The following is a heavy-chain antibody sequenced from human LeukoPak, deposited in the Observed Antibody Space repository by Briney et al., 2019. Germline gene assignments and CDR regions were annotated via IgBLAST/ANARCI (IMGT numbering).Heavy chain of an antibody. Sequence: GASVKVSCKASGGTFSSYAISWVRQAPGQGLEWMGGIIPIFGTANYAQKFQGRVTITADKSTSTAYVELSSLRSEDTAVYYCARGESYDILTGYYSWGQGTLVTVSS. J-gene: IGHJ4*02. CDR2: IIPIFGTA. D-gene: IGHD3-9*01. CDR1: GGTFSSYA. CDR3: ARGESYDILTGYYS. V-gene: IGHV1-69*06.